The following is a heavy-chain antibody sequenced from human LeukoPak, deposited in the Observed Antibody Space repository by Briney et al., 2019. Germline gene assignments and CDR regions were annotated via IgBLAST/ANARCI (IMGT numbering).Heavy chain of an antibody. CDR3: ARGGGYCGGDCYDFDY. CDR2: INPNSGGT. J-gene: IGHJ4*02. CDR1: RYTFTGYY. Sequence: ASVKVSCKASRYTFTGYYMHWVRQAPGQGLEWMGRINPNSGGTNYAQKFQGRVTMTRDTSISTAYMELSRLRSDDTAVYYCARGGGYCGGDCYDFDYWGQGTLVTVSS. D-gene: IGHD2-21*02. V-gene: IGHV1-2*06.